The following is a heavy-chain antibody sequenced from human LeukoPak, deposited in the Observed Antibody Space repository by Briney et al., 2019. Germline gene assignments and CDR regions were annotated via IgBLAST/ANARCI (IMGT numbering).Heavy chain of an antibody. V-gene: IGHV4-61*02. CDR2: IYTSGST. D-gene: IGHD3-3*01. CDR3: ARGEIGDFWSGYYTNNWFDP. CDR1: GGSISSGSYY. Sequence: SETLSLTCTVSGGSISSGSYYWSWIRQPAGKGLEWIGRIYTSGSTNYNPSLKSRVTISVDTSKNQFSLKLSSATAADTAVYYCARGEIGDFWSGYYTNNWFDPWGQGTLVTVSS. J-gene: IGHJ5*02.